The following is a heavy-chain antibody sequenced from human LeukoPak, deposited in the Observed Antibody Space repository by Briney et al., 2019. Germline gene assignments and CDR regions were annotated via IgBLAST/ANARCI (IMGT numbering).Heavy chain of an antibody. V-gene: IGHV4-59*08. D-gene: IGHD3-10*01. CDR1: SGSTGGSISGNY. CDR2: IYGIGST. CDR3: ARHGSYQWAIDD. J-gene: IGHJ4*02. Sequence: SETLSLTCTVSSGSTGGSISGNYWTWIRQSPGKGLEWIGNIYGIGSTNYNPSLKSRVTISIDTSKKQFSLRLKSVTAADTAVYYCARHGSYQWAIDDWGQGTLVTVSS.